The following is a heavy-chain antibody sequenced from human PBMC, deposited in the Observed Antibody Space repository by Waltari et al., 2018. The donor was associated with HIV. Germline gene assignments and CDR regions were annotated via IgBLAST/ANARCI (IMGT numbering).Heavy chain of an antibody. CDR2: IYYSGST. V-gene: IGHV4-39*01. CDR3: AKHIVVVENAFDI. D-gene: IGHD2-21*01. J-gene: IGHJ3*02. Sequence: QLQLQESGPGLVQPSETLSLTRAAPGGPNSSSSYSCGWIRQPPGKGLEWIGSIYYSGSTYYNPSLKSRVTISVDTSKNQFSLKLSSVTAADTAVYYCAKHIVVVENAFDIWGQGTMVTVSS. CDR1: GGPNSSSSYS.